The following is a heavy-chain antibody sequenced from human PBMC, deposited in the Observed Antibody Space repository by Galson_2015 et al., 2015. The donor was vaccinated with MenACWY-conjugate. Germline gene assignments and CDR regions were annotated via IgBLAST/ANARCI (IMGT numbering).Heavy chain of an antibody. V-gene: IGHV3-21*01. CDR1: GFTFSSYS. J-gene: IGHJ4*02. CDR2: ISSSSSYI. Sequence: SLRLSCAASGFTFSSYSMNWVRQAPGKGLEWVSSISSSSSYIYYAGSVKGRFTISRDNAKNSLYLQMNSLRAEDTAVYYRARDPTGIAAAGTDHDYWGQGTLVTVSS. CDR3: ARDPTGIAAAGTDHDY. D-gene: IGHD6-13*01.